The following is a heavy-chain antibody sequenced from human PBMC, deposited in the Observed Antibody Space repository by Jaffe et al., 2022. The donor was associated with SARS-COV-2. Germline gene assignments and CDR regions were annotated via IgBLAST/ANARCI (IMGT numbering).Heavy chain of an antibody. CDR2: ISSSSDYI. J-gene: IGHJ5*02. CDR3: AREDFVVAASDLA. Sequence: EVQLVESGGGLVKPGGSLRLSCAASGFTFRIYSMNWVRQAPGKGLEWVSSISSSSDYIYYADSVKGRFTISRDNAKNSLYLQMNSLRAEDTAVYYCAREDFVVAASDLAWGQGTLVTVSS. V-gene: IGHV3-21*01. CDR1: GFTFRIYS. D-gene: IGHD2-15*01.